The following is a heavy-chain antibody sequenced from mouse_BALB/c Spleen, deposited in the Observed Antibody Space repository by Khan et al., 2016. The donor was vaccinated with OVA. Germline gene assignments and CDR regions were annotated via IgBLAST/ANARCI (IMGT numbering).Heavy chain of an antibody. Sequence: QIQLVQSGPELKKPGETVKISCKASGYTFTDYSMHWVKQAPGKGLKWMGWINTETGEPTYADDFKGRFAFSLETSASTAYLQINNLKNEDTATYFCARDRYDYFDYWGQGPTLTVSS. CDR2: INTETGEP. J-gene: IGHJ2*01. CDR3: ARDRYDYFDY. D-gene: IGHD2-14*01. CDR1: GYTFTDYS. V-gene: IGHV9-2-1*01.